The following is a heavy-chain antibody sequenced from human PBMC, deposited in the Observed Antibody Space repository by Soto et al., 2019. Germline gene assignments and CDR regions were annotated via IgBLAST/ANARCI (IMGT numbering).Heavy chain of an antibody. CDR3: TRSAGQYFYYGMDV. Sequence: PGGSLRLSCTASGFTFGEYAIAWVRQAPGRGLEWVGFIRSKSYRGTTEYAASVEGRFTISRDDSKSIAYLQMNSLKTEDTAVFYCTRSAGQYFYYGMDVWGQGTTVTVSS. CDR1: GFTFGEYA. J-gene: IGHJ6*02. V-gene: IGHV3-49*04. CDR2: IRSKSYRGTT.